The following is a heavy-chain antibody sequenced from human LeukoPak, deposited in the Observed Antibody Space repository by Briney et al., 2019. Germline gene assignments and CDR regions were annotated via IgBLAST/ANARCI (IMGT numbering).Heavy chain of an antibody. V-gene: IGHV3-30*18. CDR2: ISYDGSNK. CDR1: GFTFSSYG. J-gene: IGHJ4*02. CDR3: AKLVGSDTAMVKDY. D-gene: IGHD5-18*01. Sequence: GGSLRLSCAASGFTFSSYGMHWVRQAPGKGLEWVAVISYDGSNKYYADSVKGRFTISRDNSKNTLYLQMNSLRAEDTAVYYCAKLVGSDTAMVKDYWGQGTLVTVSS.